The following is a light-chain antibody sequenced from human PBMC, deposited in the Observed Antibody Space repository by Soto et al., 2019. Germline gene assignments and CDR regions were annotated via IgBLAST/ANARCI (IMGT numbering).Light chain of an antibody. CDR1: QSVSSY. Sequence: EIVLTQSPATLSLSPGERATLSCRASQSVSSYLAWYQQKPGQAPRLLIYDASNRATGIPARFSGSGSGTDFTLNISSLEPDDFAVYYCQQRSNWPPYTVGQGTKLHIK. J-gene: IGKJ2*01. CDR2: DAS. V-gene: IGKV3-11*01. CDR3: QQRSNWPPYT.